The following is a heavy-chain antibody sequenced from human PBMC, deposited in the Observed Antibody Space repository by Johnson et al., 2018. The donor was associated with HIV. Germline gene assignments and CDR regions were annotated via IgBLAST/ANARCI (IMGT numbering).Heavy chain of an antibody. Sequence: QVQLVESGGGLVQPGGSLRLSCAASGFTFDDYGMSWVRQAPGKGLEWVAVISYDGSNKYYADSVKGRFTISRDNSKNTLYLQMNSLRAEDTAVYYCAKDLSQWLIPEAFDIWGQGTMVTVSS. J-gene: IGHJ3*02. V-gene: IGHV3-30*18. CDR2: ISYDGSNK. D-gene: IGHD6-19*01. CDR1: GFTFDDYG. CDR3: AKDLSQWLIPEAFDI.